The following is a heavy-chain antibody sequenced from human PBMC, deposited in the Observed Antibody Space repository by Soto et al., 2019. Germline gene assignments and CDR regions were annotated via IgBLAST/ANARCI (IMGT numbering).Heavy chain of an antibody. V-gene: IGHV3-21*01. CDR2: ISSSSSYI. J-gene: IGHJ3*02. D-gene: IGHD3-22*01. Sequence: GGSLRLSCAASGFTFSSYSMNWIRQAPGKGLEWVSSISSSSSYIYYADSVKGRFTISRDKAKNSLYLQMNSLRAEDTAVYYCASDEGRDYYYDSSGYAVSIWGQGTMVTVSS. CDR1: GFTFSSYS. CDR3: ASDEGRDYYYDSSGYAVSI.